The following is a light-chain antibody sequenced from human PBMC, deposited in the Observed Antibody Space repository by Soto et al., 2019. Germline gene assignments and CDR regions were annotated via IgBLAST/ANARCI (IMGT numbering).Light chain of an antibody. J-gene: IGKJ5*01. V-gene: IGKV3-15*01. Sequence: AKLSVRASQSLSSQLAWYQQKPGQTPRLLIYGASTRATGLPARFSGSGSGTEFTLIISSLQSEDSAVYYCQQYDKRPNRFGQRTRLEIK. CDR3: QQYDKRPNR. CDR1: QSLSSQ. CDR2: GAS.